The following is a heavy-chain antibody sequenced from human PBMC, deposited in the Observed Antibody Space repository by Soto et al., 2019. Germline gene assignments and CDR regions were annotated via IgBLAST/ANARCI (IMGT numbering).Heavy chain of an antibody. Sequence: EVQLLISGGGLVSPGGSLRLSCAASGFTFSSYAMSWVRQAPGKGLEWLAGITFRGDNTYYADSVKGRFSLSRDNSRNRLDLQMNNLKVEDTALYYCARLGTMGVFDNWGQGILLTVSS. D-gene: IGHD1-1*01. V-gene: IGHV3-23*01. CDR1: GFTFSSYA. CDR2: ITFRGDNT. J-gene: IGHJ4*02. CDR3: ARLGTMGVFDN.